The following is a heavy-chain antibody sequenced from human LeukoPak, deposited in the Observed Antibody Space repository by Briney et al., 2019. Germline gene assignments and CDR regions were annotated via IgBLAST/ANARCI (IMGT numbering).Heavy chain of an antibody. CDR3: ARRVAAAGTLDY. D-gene: IGHD6-13*01. V-gene: IGHV4-59*08. Sequence: ASETLSLTCTVSGGAISNYYWSWIRQPPGKGLEWIGYIYYSGTTNYNPSLKSRVTISVDVSKNQLSLRLNSVTAADTAVYYCARRVAAAGTLDYWGQGTLVTVSS. CDR2: IYYSGTT. CDR1: GGAISNYY. J-gene: IGHJ4*02.